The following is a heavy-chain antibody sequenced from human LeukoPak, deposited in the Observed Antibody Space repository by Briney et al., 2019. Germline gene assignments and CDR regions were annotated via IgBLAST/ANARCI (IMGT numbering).Heavy chain of an antibody. CDR1: GYSISSGYD. CDR2: ISHSGST. J-gene: IGHJ4*02. CDR3: ARGPDGYNSQY. V-gene: IGHV4-38-2*01. Sequence: PSETLSLTCAVSGYSISSGYDWGWIRQPPGKGLEWIGSISHSGSTHYNPSLESRVPISVDTSKNQFSLKLTSVTAADPAVYYCARGPDGYNSQYWGQGTLVTVSS. D-gene: IGHD5-24*01.